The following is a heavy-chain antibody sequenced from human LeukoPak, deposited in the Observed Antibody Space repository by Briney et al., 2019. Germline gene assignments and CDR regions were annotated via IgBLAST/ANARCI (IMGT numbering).Heavy chain of an antibody. CDR3: ARDKGSGYSSVPYYYFDY. Sequence: GGSLRLSCAASGFTFSSYAMSWVRQAPGKGLEGVAVISYDGSNKYYADSVKGRFTISRDNSKNTLYLQMNSLRAEDTAVYYCARDKGSGYSSVPYYYFDYWGQGTLVTVSS. D-gene: IGHD6-25*01. V-gene: IGHV3-30-3*01. J-gene: IGHJ4*02. CDR1: GFTFSSYA. CDR2: ISYDGSNK.